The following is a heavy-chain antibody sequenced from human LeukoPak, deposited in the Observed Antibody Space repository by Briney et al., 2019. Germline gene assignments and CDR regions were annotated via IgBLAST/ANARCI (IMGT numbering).Heavy chain of an antibody. CDR3: ARRNYDFWSGYYFDY. D-gene: IGHD3-3*01. V-gene: IGHV4-34*01. CDR2: INHSGST. Sequence: SETLSLTCAVYGGSFSGYYWSWIRQPPGKGLEWIGEINHSGSTNYNPSLKSRVTISVDTSKNQFSLKLSSVTAADTAVYYCARRNYDFWSGYYFDYWGQGTLVTVSS. J-gene: IGHJ4*02. CDR1: GGSFSGYY.